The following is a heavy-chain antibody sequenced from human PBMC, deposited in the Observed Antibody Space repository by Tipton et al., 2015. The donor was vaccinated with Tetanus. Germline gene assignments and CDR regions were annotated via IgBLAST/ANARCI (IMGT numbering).Heavy chain of an antibody. CDR3: ARAHCTDGVCNFDF. Sequence: QLVQSGGEVKKPGESLKISCKGSGYIFTNYWIGWVRQKPGKGLEWMGIIYPGDSDTRHSPSFQGQVAISVDKSINTVYLQWSSLKASDTSVFYCARAHCTDGVCNFDFWGQGALVTVAS. CDR2: IYPGDSDT. V-gene: IGHV5-51*01. J-gene: IGHJ4*02. CDR1: GYIFTNYW. D-gene: IGHD2-8*01.